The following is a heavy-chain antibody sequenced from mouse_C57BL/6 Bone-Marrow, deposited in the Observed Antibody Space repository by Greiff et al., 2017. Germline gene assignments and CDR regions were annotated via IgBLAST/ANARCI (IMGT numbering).Heavy chain of an antibody. CDR3: ARGGNYGGYYFDY. D-gene: IGHD2-1*01. V-gene: IGHV1-47*01. CDR2: FHPYNDDT. CDR1: GYTFTTSP. J-gene: IGHJ2*01. Sequence: VQLQQSGAELVKPGASVKMSCKASGYTFTTSPIEWMKQNHGKSLEWIGNFHPYNDDTKYNEKFKGKATLTVAKSSSTVYLELSRLTSDDSAVYYCARGGNYGGYYFDYWGQGTTLTVSS.